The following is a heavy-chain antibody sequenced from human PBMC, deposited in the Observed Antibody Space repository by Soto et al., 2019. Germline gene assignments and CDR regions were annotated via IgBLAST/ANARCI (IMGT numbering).Heavy chain of an antibody. CDR3: AKIRGPMPLYYMEV. CDR2: ISGSGGST. CDR1: VFTFSSYA. D-gene: IGHD2-2*01. J-gene: IGHJ6*03. V-gene: IGHV3-23*01. Sequence: PGGSLRLSCAASVFTFSSYAMSWVRQAPGKGLEWVSAISGSGGSTYYADSVKGRFTISRDNSKNTLYLQMNSLRAEDTAVYYCAKIRGPMPLYYMEVSGKGTTLTVSS.